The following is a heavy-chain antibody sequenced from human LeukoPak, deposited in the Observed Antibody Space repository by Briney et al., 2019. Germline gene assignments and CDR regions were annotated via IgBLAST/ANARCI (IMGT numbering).Heavy chain of an antibody. CDR1: GFTFSSYA. J-gene: IGHJ5*02. CDR2: ISGSGGST. Sequence: GGSLRLSCAASGFTFSSYAMSWVRQAPGKGLEWVSAISGSGGSTYYADSVKGRFTISRDNSKNTLYLQMNSLRAEDTAVYYCAKQYNWNYAGDWFDPWDQGTLVTVSS. D-gene: IGHD1-7*01. V-gene: IGHV3-23*01. CDR3: AKQYNWNYAGDWFDP.